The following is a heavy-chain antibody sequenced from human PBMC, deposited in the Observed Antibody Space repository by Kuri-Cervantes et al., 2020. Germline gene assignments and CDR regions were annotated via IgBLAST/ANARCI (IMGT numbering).Heavy chain of an antibody. J-gene: IGHJ3*02. CDR3: TTEQDSSSWYWYGAFDI. CDR2: IRSKANNYAT. CDR1: GFTFSGPA. V-gene: IGHV3-73*01. Sequence: GESLKISCAASGFTFSGPAMHWVRQASGKGLEWVGRIRSKANNYATAYAASVKGRFTISRDDSRNTAYLQMNSLKIEDTAAYYCTTEQDSSSWYWYGAFDIWGQGTMVTVSS. D-gene: IGHD6-13*01.